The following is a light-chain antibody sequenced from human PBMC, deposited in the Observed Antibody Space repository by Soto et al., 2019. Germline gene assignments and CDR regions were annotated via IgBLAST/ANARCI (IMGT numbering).Light chain of an antibody. CDR3: QQYNHYSGLT. Sequence: GARVTITCRASKRISRWLDWYQQKPGKAPKLLIYDASSLESWVPSRFSGSGSVTEFTLTISSLQPDDFATYCCQQYNHYSGLTFGGGTKVEIK. J-gene: IGKJ4*01. CDR1: KRISRW. CDR2: DAS. V-gene: IGKV1-5*01.